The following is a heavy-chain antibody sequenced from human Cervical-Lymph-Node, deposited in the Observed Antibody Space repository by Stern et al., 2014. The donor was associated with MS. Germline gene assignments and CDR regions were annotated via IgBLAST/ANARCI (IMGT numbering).Heavy chain of an antibody. CDR1: GFPFSYYS. Sequence: EVHLVESGGGLVQPGGSLRLSCAASGFPFSYYSMNWVRQAPGKGLEWVSYISSSSSTIYYADSVKGRFTISRDNARNSLYLQMNSLRDEDTAVYYCARAVTTVSDSYFDYWGQGTLVTVSS. J-gene: IGHJ4*02. D-gene: IGHD4-17*01. CDR2: ISSSSSTI. V-gene: IGHV3-48*02. CDR3: ARAVTTVSDSYFDY.